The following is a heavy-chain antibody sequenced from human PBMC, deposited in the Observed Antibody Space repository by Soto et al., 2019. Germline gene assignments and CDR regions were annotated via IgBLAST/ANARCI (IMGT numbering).Heavy chain of an antibody. CDR3: AKDREYYDSSGSPPSGMDV. CDR1: GFTFSSYG. J-gene: IGHJ6*02. V-gene: IGHV3-30*18. D-gene: IGHD3-22*01. Sequence: GGSLRLSCAASGFTFSSYGMHWVRQAPGKGLEWVAVISYDGSNKYYPDSVKGRFTISRDNSKNTLYLQMNSLRAEDTAVYYCAKDREYYDSSGSPPSGMDVGGQGTTVTVSS. CDR2: ISYDGSNK.